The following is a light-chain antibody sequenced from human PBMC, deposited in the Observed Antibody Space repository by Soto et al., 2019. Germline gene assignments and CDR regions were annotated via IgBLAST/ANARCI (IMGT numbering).Light chain of an antibody. CDR1: QSFSSN. CDR2: DAS. Sequence: EIVMTQSPATLSVSPGERATLSCRASQSFSSNLAWYQQKPGQAPRLLIYDASNRATGIPARFSGSGSGTDFTLTISRLEPEDFAIYYCQQYGGVPYTFGQGTKVDIK. J-gene: IGKJ2*01. V-gene: IGKV3D-15*01. CDR3: QQYGGVPYT.